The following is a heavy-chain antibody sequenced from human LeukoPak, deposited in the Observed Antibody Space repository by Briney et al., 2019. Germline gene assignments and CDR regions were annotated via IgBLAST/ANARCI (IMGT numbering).Heavy chain of an antibody. Sequence: PSETLSLTCTVSGGSISSYYWSWIRQPPGKGLEWIGHIYYSGSTNYNPSLKSRVTISIDTSKNQFSLKLSSVTAADTAVYYCARYSTYYYDSSGYYLLDYWGQGTLVTVSS. J-gene: IGHJ4*02. D-gene: IGHD3-22*01. CDR1: GGSISSYY. CDR2: IYYSGST. V-gene: IGHV4-59*01. CDR3: ARYSTYYYDSSGYYLLDY.